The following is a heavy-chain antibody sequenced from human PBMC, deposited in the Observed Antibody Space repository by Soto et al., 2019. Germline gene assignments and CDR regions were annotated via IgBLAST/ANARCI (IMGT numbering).Heavy chain of an antibody. CDR2: IYPGDSDT. CDR3: ARSDILTGYYPNYYYYMDV. D-gene: IGHD3-9*01. V-gene: IGHV5-51*01. J-gene: IGHJ6*03. CDR1: GYSFTSYW. Sequence: GESLKISCKGSGYSFTSYWIGWVRQMPGKGLEWMGIIYPGDSDTRYSPSFQGQVTISADKSISTAYLQWSSLKASDTAMYYCARSDILTGYYPNYYYYMDVWGKGTTVTVSS.